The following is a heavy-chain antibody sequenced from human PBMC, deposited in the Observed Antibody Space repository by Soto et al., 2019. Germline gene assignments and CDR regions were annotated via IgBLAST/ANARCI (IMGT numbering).Heavy chain of an antibody. Sequence: SVKVSCKASGGTFSSYAISWVRQAPGQGLEWMGGIIPIFGTANYAQKFQGRVTITADESTSTAYMELSSLRSEDTAVYYCARVLTGTTFGFDPWGQGTLVTISS. D-gene: IGHD1-20*01. CDR3: ARVLTGTTFGFDP. V-gene: IGHV1-69*13. CDR1: GGTFSSYA. CDR2: IIPIFGTA. J-gene: IGHJ5*02.